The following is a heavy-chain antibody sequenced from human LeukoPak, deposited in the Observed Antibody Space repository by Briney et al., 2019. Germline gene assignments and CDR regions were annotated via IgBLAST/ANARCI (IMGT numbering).Heavy chain of an antibody. D-gene: IGHD3-3*01. CDR1: GFTFSSYG. CDR2: IKQDGSEK. CDR3: ARGGYDFWSGYLYYFDY. Sequence: PGGSLRLSCAASGFTFSSYGMNWVRQAPGKGLEWVANIKQDGSEKYYVDSVKGRFTISRDNAKNSLYLQMNSLRAEDTAVYYCARGGYDFWSGYLYYFDYWGQETLVTVSS. V-gene: IGHV3-7*01. J-gene: IGHJ4*02.